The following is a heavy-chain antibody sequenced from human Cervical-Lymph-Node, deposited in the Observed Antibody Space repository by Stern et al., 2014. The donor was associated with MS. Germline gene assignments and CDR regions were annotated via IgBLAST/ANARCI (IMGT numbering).Heavy chain of an antibody. D-gene: IGHD6-6*01. V-gene: IGHV1-69*01. CDR3: AREYSSFPYGMDV. CDR1: GGTFSSYS. Sequence: VQLVQSGAEVKKPGASVTVSCKASGGTFSSYSLSWMRQAPGQGLEWMGGINPIFGTTIYAQQVQGRVTIHAAQSISTAYFELRSLRSEDTAVYYCAREYSSFPYGMDVWGQGTPVTVSS. CDR2: INPIFGTT. J-gene: IGHJ6*02.